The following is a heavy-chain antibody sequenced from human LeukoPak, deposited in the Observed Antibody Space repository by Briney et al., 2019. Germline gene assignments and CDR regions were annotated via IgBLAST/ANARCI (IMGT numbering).Heavy chain of an antibody. Sequence: GASVKVSCKVSGYTLTELSMHWVRQAPGKGLEWMGGFDPEDGETIYAQKFQGRVTMTEDTSTDTAYMELSSLRSEDTAVYYCARDWREMATSDAFDIWGQGTMVTVSS. V-gene: IGHV1-24*01. J-gene: IGHJ3*02. CDR2: FDPEDGET. CDR1: GYTLTELS. D-gene: IGHD5-24*01. CDR3: ARDWREMATSDAFDI.